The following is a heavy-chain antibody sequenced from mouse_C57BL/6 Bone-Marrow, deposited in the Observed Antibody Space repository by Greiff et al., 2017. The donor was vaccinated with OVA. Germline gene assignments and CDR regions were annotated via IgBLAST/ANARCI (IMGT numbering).Heavy chain of an antibody. V-gene: IGHV5-9-1*02. J-gene: IGHJ3*01. CDR1: GFTFSSYA. Sequence: EVMLVESGEGLVKPGGSLKLSCAASGFTFSSYAMSWVRQTPEKRLEWVAYISSGGDYIYYADTVKGRFTISRDNARNTLDLQMSGLKSEDTAMYYFTRDRRYYYGSIFTSFAYWGQGTLVTVSA. CDR2: ISSGGDYI. D-gene: IGHD1-1*01. CDR3: TRDRRYYYGSIFTSFAY.